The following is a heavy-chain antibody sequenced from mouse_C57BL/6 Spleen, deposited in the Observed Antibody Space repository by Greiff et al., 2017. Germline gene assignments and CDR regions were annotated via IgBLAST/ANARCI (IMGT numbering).Heavy chain of an antibody. CDR1: GYSITSGYY. D-gene: IGHD1-1*01. CDR2: ISYDGSN. Sequence: EVKLLESGPGLVKPSQSLSLTCSVTGYSITSGYYWNWIRQFPGNKLEWMGYISYDGSNNYNPSLKNRISITRDTSKNQFFLKLNSVTTEDTATYYCARWIYYGSSYGYFDVWGTGTTVTVSS. CDR3: ARWIYYGSSYGYFDV. V-gene: IGHV3-6*01. J-gene: IGHJ1*03.